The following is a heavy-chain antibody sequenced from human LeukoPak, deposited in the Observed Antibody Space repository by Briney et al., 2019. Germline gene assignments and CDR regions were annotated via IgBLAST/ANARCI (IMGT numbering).Heavy chain of an antibody. CDR2: IYSGGST. CDR1: GFTFSSYS. Sequence: GGSLRLSCAASGFTFSSYSMNWVRQAPGKGLEWVSVIYSGGSTYYADSVKGRFTISRDNSKNTLYLQMNSLRAEDTAVYYCAGRRYCSGGSCYGFDYWGQGTLVTVSS. V-gene: IGHV3-66*01. D-gene: IGHD2-15*01. J-gene: IGHJ4*02. CDR3: AGRRYCSGGSCYGFDY.